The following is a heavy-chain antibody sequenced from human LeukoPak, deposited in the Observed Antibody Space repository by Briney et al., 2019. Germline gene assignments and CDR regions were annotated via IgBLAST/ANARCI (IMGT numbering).Heavy chain of an antibody. CDR3: MKGGWGSPFDY. D-gene: IGHD7-27*01. CDR2: VGDNGGGT. J-gene: IGHJ4*02. Sequence: PGGSLRLSCAASGFPFKTYPMTWVRLAPGKGLEWISAVGDNGGGTFYADSVKGRFTISKDVSSDTLYLQMDSLTADDTAVYYCMKGGWGSPFDYWGQGTMVTVSS. CDR1: GFPFKTYP. V-gene: IGHV3-23*01.